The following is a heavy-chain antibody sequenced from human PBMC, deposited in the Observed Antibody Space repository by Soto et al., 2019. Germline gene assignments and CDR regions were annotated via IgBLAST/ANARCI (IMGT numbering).Heavy chain of an antibody. J-gene: IGHJ4*02. D-gene: IGHD4-17*01. CDR3: ARAYGDYVFDY. CDR1: GDSIRISD. Sequence: SETLSLACTLCGDSIRISDGAGFRQPPGKGLEWIGYIYYSGSTNYNPSLKSRVTISVDTSKNQFSLKLSSVTAADTAVYYCARAYGDYVFDYWGQGTLVTVSS. V-gene: IGHV4-59*01. CDR2: IYYSGST.